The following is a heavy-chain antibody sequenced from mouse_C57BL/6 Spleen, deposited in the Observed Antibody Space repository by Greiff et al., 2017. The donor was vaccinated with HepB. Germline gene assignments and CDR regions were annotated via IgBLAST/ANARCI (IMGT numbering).Heavy chain of an antibody. CDR2: INPNNGGT. CDR3: ARDYGNYDWYFDV. D-gene: IGHD2-1*01. V-gene: IGHV1-26*01. Sequence: EVRLQQSGPELVKPGASVKISCKASGYTFTDYYMNWVKQSHGKSLEWIGDINPNNGGTSYNQKFKGKATLTVDKSSSTAYMELRSLTSEDSAVYYCARDYGNYDWYFDVWGTGTTVTVSS. J-gene: IGHJ1*03. CDR1: GYTFTDYY.